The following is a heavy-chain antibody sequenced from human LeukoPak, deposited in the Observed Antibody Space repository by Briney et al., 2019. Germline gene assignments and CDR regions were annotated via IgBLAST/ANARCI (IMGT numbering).Heavy chain of an antibody. CDR1: GFTFSESW. CDR2: LNLDGSDK. CDR3: AKGRRYPDY. Sequence: GGSLRLSCVVFGFTFSESWMGGVRQAPGKGLGWVASLNLDGSDKYYVDSVKGRFTISRDNAKNSLYLQMDSLRVEDTAVYYCAKGRRYPDYWGQGTLVTVSS. V-gene: IGHV3-7*03. D-gene: IGHD1-1*01. J-gene: IGHJ4*02.